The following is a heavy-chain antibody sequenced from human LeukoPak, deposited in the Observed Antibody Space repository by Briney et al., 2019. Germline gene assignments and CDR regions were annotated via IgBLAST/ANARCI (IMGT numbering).Heavy chain of an antibody. V-gene: IGHV3-30-3*01. CDR2: ISYDGSNK. CDR3: ARGGLGYCSSTSCYFAWFDP. Sequence: GGSLRLSCAASGFTYSSYAMHWVRQAPGKGLEWVAVISYDGSNKYYADSVKGRFTISRDNSKNTLYLQMNSLRAEDTAVYYCARGGLGYCSSTSCYFAWFDPWGQGTLVTVSS. J-gene: IGHJ5*02. D-gene: IGHD2-2*01. CDR1: GFTYSSYA.